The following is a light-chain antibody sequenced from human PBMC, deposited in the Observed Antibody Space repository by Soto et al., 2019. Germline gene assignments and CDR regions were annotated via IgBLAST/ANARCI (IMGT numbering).Light chain of an antibody. J-gene: IGKJ3*01. Sequence: DIQMTQSPSSLSASVGDRVTITCRASQGIDTYLAWYQQKPGKVPKLLIYAASTLQSGLPSRFSGSGSGTDFTLTISSLQPEDVATYYCQKYTSAPFTFGPGTKVDIK. CDR2: AAS. CDR3: QKYTSAPFT. V-gene: IGKV1-27*01. CDR1: QGIDTY.